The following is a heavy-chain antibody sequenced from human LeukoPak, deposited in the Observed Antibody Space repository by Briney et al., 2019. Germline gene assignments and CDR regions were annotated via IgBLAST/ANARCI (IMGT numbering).Heavy chain of an antibody. CDR3: ARDEWVSAFDI. CDR2: ISSSSSYI. D-gene: IGHD1-26*01. V-gene: IGHV3-21*01. Sequence: GGSLRLSCAASGFTFSSYSMNWVRQAPGKGLEWVSSISSSSSYIYYADSVKGRFTISRDNTKNSLYLQMNSLRAEDTAVYYCARDEWVSAFDIWGQGTMVTVSS. CDR1: GFTFSSYS. J-gene: IGHJ3*02.